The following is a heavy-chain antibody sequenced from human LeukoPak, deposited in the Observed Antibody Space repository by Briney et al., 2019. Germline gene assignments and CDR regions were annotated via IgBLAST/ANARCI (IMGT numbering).Heavy chain of an antibody. Sequence: SQTLSLICAISGDRVSSNSAAWNWIRQSPSRGVEWLGRTYYRSKWYNDDAVSVKSRMSINPDTSKNQCSQQLSSVTPEDTAVYYCARETDYPYYYGMDVWGKGTTVTVSS. CDR3: ARETDYPYYYGMDV. CDR2: TYYRSKWYN. CDR1: GDRVSSNSAA. V-gene: IGHV6-1*01. D-gene: IGHD3-16*01. J-gene: IGHJ6*04.